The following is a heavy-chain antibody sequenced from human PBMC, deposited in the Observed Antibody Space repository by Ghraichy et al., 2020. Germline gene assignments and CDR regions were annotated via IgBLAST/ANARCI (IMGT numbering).Heavy chain of an antibody. CDR1: GFTFRSYS. Sequence: LSLTCAASGFTFRSYSMNWVRQAPGKGLEWVSSISSSSSYIYYADSVKGRFTISRDNAKNSLYLQMNSLRAEDTAVYYCARDLDVVVPAPRGMDVWGQGTTVTVSS. V-gene: IGHV3-21*01. CDR2: ISSSSSYI. CDR3: ARDLDVVVPAPRGMDV. D-gene: IGHD2-2*01. J-gene: IGHJ6*02.